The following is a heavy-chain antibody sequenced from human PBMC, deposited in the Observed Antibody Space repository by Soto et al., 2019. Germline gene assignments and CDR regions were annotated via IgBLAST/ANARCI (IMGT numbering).Heavy chain of an antibody. Sequence: GASVKVSCKASGGTFSNYAINWVRQAPGQGLERMGGIILPFGIGHYAQKFQGRVTITADESLTTAYMEVSGLRSEDTAIYYCARGGATVTSGMDYWGQGTLVTVSS. V-gene: IGHV1-69*13. CDR2: IILPFGIG. CDR1: GGTFSNYA. J-gene: IGHJ4*02. CDR3: ARGGATVTSGMDY. D-gene: IGHD4-17*01.